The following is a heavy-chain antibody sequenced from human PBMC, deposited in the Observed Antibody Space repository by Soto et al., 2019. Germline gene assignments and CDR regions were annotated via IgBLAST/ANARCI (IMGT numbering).Heavy chain of an antibody. Sequence: GGSLSLSCAASGFTFSSYAMHWVRQAPGKGLEWVAVISYDGSNKYYADSVKGRFTISRDNSKNTLYLQMNSLRAEDTAVYYCARGWPLRYYYDSSGYYGMDVWGQGTTVTVSS. J-gene: IGHJ6*02. CDR2: ISYDGSNK. CDR1: GFTFSSYA. V-gene: IGHV3-30-3*01. CDR3: ARGWPLRYYYDSSGYYGMDV. D-gene: IGHD3-22*01.